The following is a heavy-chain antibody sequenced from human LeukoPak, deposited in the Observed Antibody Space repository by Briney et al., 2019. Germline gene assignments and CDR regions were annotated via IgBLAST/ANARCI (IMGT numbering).Heavy chain of an antibody. Sequence: PGGSLRLSCAASGFTFSSYWMHWVRQAPGKGLVWVSRINSDGSSTSYADSVKGRFTISRDNAKNTLYLQMNSLRAEDTAVYYCARALKGPIYYDILKHWGQGTLVTVSS. J-gene: IGHJ4*02. CDR3: ARALKGPIYYDILKH. CDR1: GFTFSSYW. CDR2: INSDGSST. D-gene: IGHD3-9*01. V-gene: IGHV3-74*01.